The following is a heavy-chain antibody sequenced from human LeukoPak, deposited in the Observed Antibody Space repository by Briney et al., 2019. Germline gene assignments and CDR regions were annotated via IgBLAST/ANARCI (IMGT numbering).Heavy chain of an antibody. CDR3: ARPRWSSYGTGPVDY. D-gene: IGHD5-18*01. V-gene: IGHV3-21*01. CDR1: GFTFSSYS. CDR2: ISSSSSYI. Sequence: PGGSLRLSCAASGFTFSSYSMTWVRQAPGKGLEWVSSISSSSSYIYYADSVKGRFTISRDSAKNSLYLQMNSLRAEDTAVYYCARPRWSSYGTGPVDYWGQGTLVTVSS. J-gene: IGHJ4*02.